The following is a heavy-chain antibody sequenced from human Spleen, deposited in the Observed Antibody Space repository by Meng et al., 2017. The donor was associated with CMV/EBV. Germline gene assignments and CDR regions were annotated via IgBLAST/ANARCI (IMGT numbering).Heavy chain of an antibody. CDR2: INHSGST. CDR1: GGSFSGYY. V-gene: IGHV4-34*01. Sequence: SETLSLTCAVYGGSFSGYYWSWIRQPPGKGLEWIGEINHSGSTNYNPSLKSRVTISVDTSKNQFSLKLSSVTAADTAVYYGARDRGNGYFDPWGQGTLVTVSS. J-gene: IGHJ5*02. CDR3: ARDRGNGYFDP. D-gene: IGHD4-23*01.